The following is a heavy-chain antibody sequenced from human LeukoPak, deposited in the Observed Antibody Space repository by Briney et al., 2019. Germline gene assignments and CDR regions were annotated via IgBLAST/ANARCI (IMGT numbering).Heavy chain of an antibody. CDR2: IYTSGST. D-gene: IGHD6-19*01. J-gene: IGHJ5*02. CDR3: ASDRASVAGKVYWFDP. V-gene: IGHV4-4*07. Sequence: KPSETLSLTCTVSGGSISSYYWSWIRQPAGKGLEWIGRIYTSGSTNYNPSLKSRVTMSVDTSKNQFSLKLSSVTAADTAVYYCASDRASVAGKVYWFDPWGQGTLVTVSS. CDR1: GGSISSYY.